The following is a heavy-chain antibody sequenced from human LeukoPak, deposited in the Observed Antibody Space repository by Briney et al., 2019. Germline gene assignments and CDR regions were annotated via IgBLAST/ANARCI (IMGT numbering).Heavy chain of an antibody. CDR3: AKGGYCSISSCYYGWSDP. V-gene: IGHV3-23*01. J-gene: IGHJ5*02. Sequence: QPGGPLRLSCAASGFTFSAYGMSWVRQAPGKGLEWVSTTSAGGSSTYYADSVKGRFTISRDNSKNTLYLQMNSLRAEDTAAYYWAKGGYCSISSCYYGWSDPWGQGTLVTVSS. D-gene: IGHD2-2*01. CDR1: GFTFSAYG. CDR2: TSAGGSST.